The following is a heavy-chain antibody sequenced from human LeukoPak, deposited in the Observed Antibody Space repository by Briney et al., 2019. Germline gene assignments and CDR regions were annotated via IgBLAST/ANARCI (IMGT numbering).Heavy chain of an antibody. V-gene: IGHV4-59*01. Sequence: PSETLSLTCAVSGGSISSYYWSWIRQPAGKGLEWIGYIYYSGSTNYNPSLKSRVTISVDTSKNQFSLKLSSVTAADTAVYYCARSRSLRYFDWLFDYWGQGTLVTVSS. J-gene: IGHJ4*02. CDR1: GGSISSYY. CDR3: ARSRSLRYFDWLFDY. D-gene: IGHD3-9*01. CDR2: IYYSGST.